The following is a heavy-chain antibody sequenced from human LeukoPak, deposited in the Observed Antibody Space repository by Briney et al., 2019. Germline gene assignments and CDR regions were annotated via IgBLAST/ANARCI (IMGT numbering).Heavy chain of an antibody. J-gene: IGHJ6*03. CDR2: MNPNSGNT. CDR1: GYTFTSYD. D-gene: IGHD2-15*01. V-gene: IGHV1-8*01. CDR3: ARGYSSGGSGHMDV. Sequence: ASLKVSCKASGYTFTSYDINWVRQATRQGLEWMGWMNPNSGNTGYAQKFQGRVTMTRNTSISTAYMELSSLRSEDTAVYYCARGYSSGGSGHMDVWGKGTTVTVSS.